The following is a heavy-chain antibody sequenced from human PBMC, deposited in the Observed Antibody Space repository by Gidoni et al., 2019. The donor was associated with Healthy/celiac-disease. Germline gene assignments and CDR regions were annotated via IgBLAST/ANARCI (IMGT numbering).Heavy chain of an antibody. CDR3: ARNVESPYYYMDV. D-gene: IGHD3-3*01. Sequence: EVQLVQSGAEVKKPGESLKISCKGSGYSFTSYWIGRVRQMPGKGLEWMGIIYPGDSDTRYSPSFQGQVTSSADKSISTAYLQWSSLKASDTAMYYCARNVESPYYYMDVWGKGTTVTVSS. CDR1: GYSFTSYW. J-gene: IGHJ6*03. V-gene: IGHV5-51*03. CDR2: IYPGDSDT.